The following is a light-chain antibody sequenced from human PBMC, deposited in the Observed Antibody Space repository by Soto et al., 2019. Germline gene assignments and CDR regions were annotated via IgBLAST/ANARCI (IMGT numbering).Light chain of an antibody. CDR2: GAS. CDR1: QSVSSR. J-gene: IGKJ4*01. V-gene: IGKV3-15*01. Sequence: EIVMTQSPATLSVSPGEGATLPCRASQSVSSRLAWYQQEPGQAPRLLIYGASTRATGIPARFSGIGSGTEFTLTISSLQSEDLAVYYCQQYNNWPLTFGGGTKVDIK. CDR3: QQYNNWPLT.